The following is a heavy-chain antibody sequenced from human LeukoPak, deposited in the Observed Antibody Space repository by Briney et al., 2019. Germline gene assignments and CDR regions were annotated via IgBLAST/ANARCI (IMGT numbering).Heavy chain of an antibody. Sequence: SETLSLTCAVYGGSFSGYYWSWIRQPPGKGLEWIGEINHSGSTNYNPSLKSRVTISVDTSKNQFSLKLSSVTAADTAVYYCARGSAGDYWGQGTLVTVSS. V-gene: IGHV4-34*01. CDR2: INHSGST. CDR1: GGSFSGYY. CDR3: ARGSAGDY. J-gene: IGHJ4*02. D-gene: IGHD6-13*01.